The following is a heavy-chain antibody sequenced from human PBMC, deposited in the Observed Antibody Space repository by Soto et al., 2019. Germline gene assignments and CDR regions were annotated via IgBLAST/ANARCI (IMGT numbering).Heavy chain of an antibody. V-gene: IGHV3-74*01. CDR2: INSDGSST. CDR1: GFTFISYW. D-gene: IGHD3-3*01. J-gene: IGHJ4*02. CDR3: ARDPEYYDFWSGYYTSPFDY. Sequence: GGSLRLSCASSGFTFISYWMHWVRQAPGKGLVWVSRINSDGSSTSYADSVKGRFTISRDNAKNTLYLQMNSLRAEDTAVYYCARDPEYYDFWSGYYTSPFDYWGQGTLVTVSS.